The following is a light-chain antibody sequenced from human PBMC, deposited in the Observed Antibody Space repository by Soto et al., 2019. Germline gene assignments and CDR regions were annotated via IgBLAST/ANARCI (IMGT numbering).Light chain of an antibody. Sequence: DIQMTQSPSTLSASVGVRVTITCRASQSISSWLAWYQQKPGKAPKLLIYKASSLERRVALGVRASGTGTESTLPISGLQPDDVATYFCQQHSSYPLTWGGGPGLEI. CDR3: QQHSSYPLT. CDR2: KAS. V-gene: IGKV1-5*03. J-gene: IGKJ4*01. CDR1: QSISSW.